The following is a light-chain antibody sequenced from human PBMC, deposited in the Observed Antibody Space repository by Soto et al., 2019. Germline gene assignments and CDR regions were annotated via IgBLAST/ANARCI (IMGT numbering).Light chain of an antibody. CDR1: QSVSSY. CDR2: DAS. V-gene: IGKV3-11*01. CDR3: QQRSNWLT. Sequence: EIVLTQSPATLSLSPGERATLSCRASQSVSSYLAWYQQKPGQAPRLLIYDASNRATGIPARFSGSGSGTDFILTIGSLEPEDFAVHYCQQRSNWLTFGGGTKVEIK. J-gene: IGKJ4*01.